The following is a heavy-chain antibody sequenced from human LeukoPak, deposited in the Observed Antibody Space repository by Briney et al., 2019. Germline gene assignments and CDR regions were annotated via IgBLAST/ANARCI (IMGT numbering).Heavy chain of an antibody. D-gene: IGHD3-16*02. CDR3: ARLSGMDV. CDR2: INPNSGGT. CDR1: GYTFTSYD. V-gene: IGHV1-2*02. J-gene: IGHJ6*02. Sequence: GASVKVSCKASGYTFTSYDINWVRQATGQGLEWMGWINPNSGGTNYAQKFQGRVTMTRDTSISTAYMELSRLRSDDTAVYYCARLSGMDVWGQGTTVTVSS.